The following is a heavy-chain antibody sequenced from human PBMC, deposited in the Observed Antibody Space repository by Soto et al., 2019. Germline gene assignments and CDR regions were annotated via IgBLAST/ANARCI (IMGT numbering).Heavy chain of an antibody. CDR1: GGSFSGYY. D-gene: IGHD3-9*01. V-gene: IGHV4-34*01. J-gene: IGHJ6*03. CDR3: ARVRTGYAYYYYMDV. CDR2: INHSGST. Sequence: QVQLQQWGAGLLKPSETLSLTCAVYGGSFSGYYWSWIRQPPGKGLEWIGEINHSGSTNYNPSLKSRVTISVDTSKNQFSLKLSSVTAADTAVYYCARVRTGYAYYYYMDVWGKGTTVTVSS.